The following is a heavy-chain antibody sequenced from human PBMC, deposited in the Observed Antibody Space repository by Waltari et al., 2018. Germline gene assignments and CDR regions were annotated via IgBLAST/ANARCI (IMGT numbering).Heavy chain of an antibody. Sequence: VQLVQSGAEVKKPGSSVKVSCKASGGTFSSYSMNWVRQAPGKGLEWVSSISSSSSYIYYADSVKGRFTISRDNAKNSLYLQMNSLRAEDTAVYYCARALGYSYGFGYYDSSGYPDYWGQGTLVTVSS. CDR2: ISSSSSYI. CDR1: GGTFSSYS. V-gene: IGHV3-21*01. CDR3: ARALGYSYGFGYYDSSGYPDY. D-gene: IGHD3-22*01. J-gene: IGHJ4*02.